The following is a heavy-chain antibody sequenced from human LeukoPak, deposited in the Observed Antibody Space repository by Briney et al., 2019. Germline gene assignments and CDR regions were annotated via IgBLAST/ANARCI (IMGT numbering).Heavy chain of an antibody. CDR1: GFTFSSYS. CDR2: ISSSGSTI. V-gene: IGHV3-48*04. Sequence: GGSLRLSCAASGFTFSSYSMNWVRQAPGKGLEWVSYISSSGSTIYYADSVKGRFTISRDNAKNSLYLQMNSLRAEDTAVYYCARDIQHYYMDVWGKGTTVTVSS. CDR3: ARDIQHYYMDV. J-gene: IGHJ6*03. D-gene: IGHD2-21*01.